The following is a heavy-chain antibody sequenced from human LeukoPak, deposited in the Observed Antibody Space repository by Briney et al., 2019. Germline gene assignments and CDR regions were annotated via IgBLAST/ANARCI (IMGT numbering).Heavy chain of an antibody. CDR2: IYYTGST. CDR1: GGSISSYY. CDR3: ARWAMTTMAHVDC. J-gene: IGHJ4*02. V-gene: IGHV4-59*01. Sequence: SETLSLTCTVSGGSISSYYWSWIRQPPGKGLEWIGYIYYTGSTNYNPSLKSRVTISVDTSKNQFSLNLSSVTAADTAMYYCARWAMTTMAHVDCWGQGTLVTVSS. D-gene: IGHD4-23*01.